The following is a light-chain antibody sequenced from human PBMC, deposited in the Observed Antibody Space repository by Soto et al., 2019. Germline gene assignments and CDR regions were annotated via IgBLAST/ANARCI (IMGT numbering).Light chain of an antibody. Sequence: ERVITYSPATLSFSRGERATLSCRASQSVSSYLAWYQQKPGQAPRLLIYATSTRATGIPARFSGSGSGTEFTLTISSLQSEDFAVYYCQQYNNWPLTFGGGTKVDIK. CDR2: ATS. V-gene: IGKV3-15*01. CDR3: QQYNNWPLT. J-gene: IGKJ4*01. CDR1: QSVSSY.